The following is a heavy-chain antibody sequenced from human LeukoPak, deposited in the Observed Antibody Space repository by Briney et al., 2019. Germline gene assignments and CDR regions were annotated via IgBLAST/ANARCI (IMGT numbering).Heavy chain of an antibody. D-gene: IGHD6-19*01. Sequence: GGSLRLPCAASGFTFSSYAISWVRQAPGKGLEWVSAISGSGGSTYYADSVKGRFTISRDNSKNTLYLQMNSLRAEDTAVYYCAKDRTRSSGWYYQFDYWGQATQVTVSS. CDR2: ISGSGGST. CDR1: GFTFSSYA. J-gene: IGHJ4*02. V-gene: IGHV3-23*01. CDR3: AKDRTRSSGWYYQFDY.